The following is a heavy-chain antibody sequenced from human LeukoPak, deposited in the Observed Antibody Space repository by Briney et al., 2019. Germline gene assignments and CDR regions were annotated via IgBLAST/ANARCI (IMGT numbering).Heavy chain of an antibody. J-gene: IGHJ4*02. CDR2: IYYSGST. CDR3: AKQYTTLATYFDY. Sequence: SETLSLTCTVSGGSISSYYWSWIRQPPGQGLEWIGYIYYSGSTNYNPSLKSRVTILVDTSKNQFSLKLSSVTAADTAVYYCAKQYTTLATYFDYWGQGTLVTVSS. D-gene: IGHD1-1*01. CDR1: GGSISSYY. V-gene: IGHV4-59*08.